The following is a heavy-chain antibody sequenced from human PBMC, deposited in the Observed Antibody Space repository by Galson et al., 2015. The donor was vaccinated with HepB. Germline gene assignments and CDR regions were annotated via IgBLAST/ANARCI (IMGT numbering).Heavy chain of an antibody. CDR2: ISYDGSNK. CDR3: ARDFTMKVDY. Sequence: SLRLSCAASGFTFSSYAMHWVRQAPGKGLEWVAVISYDGSNKYYADSVKGRFTISRDNSKNTLYLQMNSLRAEDTAVYYCARDFTMKVDYWGQGTLVTVSS. J-gene: IGHJ4*02. D-gene: IGHD3-22*01. CDR1: GFTFSSYA. V-gene: IGHV3-30*04.